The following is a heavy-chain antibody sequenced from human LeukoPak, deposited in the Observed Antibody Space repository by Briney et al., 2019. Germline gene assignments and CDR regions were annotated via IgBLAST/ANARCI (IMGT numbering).Heavy chain of an antibody. V-gene: IGHV6-1*01. CDR2: TYYRSKWYN. CDR3: ARRKAYGSGTPYYYYYGMDV. J-gene: IGHJ6*02. CDR1: GDSVSCNSAA. D-gene: IGHD3-10*01. Sequence: SQTLSLTCAISGDSVSCNSAAWNWIRQSPSRGLEWLGRTYYRSKWYNDYAVSVKSRITINPDTSKNQFSLQLNSVTPEDTAVYYCARRKAYGSGTPYYYYYGMDVWGQGTTVTVSS.